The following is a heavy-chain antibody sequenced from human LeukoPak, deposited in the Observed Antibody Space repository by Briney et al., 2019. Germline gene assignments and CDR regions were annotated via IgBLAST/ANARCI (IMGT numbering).Heavy chain of an antibody. J-gene: IGHJ6*04. Sequence: ASVKVSCKASGYTSTGYYMHWVRQAPGQGLEWMGWINPNSGGTNYAQKFQGWVTMTRDTSISTAYMELSRLRSDDTAVYYCARSPPGSSSWYEVYGMDVWGKGTTVTVSS. CDR3: ARSPPGSSSWYEVYGMDV. CDR1: GYTSTGYY. V-gene: IGHV1-2*04. D-gene: IGHD6-13*01. CDR2: INPNSGGT.